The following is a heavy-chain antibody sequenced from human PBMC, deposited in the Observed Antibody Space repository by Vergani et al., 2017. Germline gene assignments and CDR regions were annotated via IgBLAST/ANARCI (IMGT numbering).Heavy chain of an antibody. D-gene: IGHD5-24*01. V-gene: IGHV4-38-2*01. Sequence: QVQLQESGPGLVKPSETLSLTCAVSGYSISSGSYWGWIRQPPGKGLEWIGSIYHSGSTYYSPSLKGRVTMSVDTSKNQFSLKMRSVTAADTAVYYCARVEMASIGTDWGQGTLVTVSS. CDR3: ARVEMASIGTD. CDR2: IYHSGST. J-gene: IGHJ4*02. CDR1: GYSISSGSY.